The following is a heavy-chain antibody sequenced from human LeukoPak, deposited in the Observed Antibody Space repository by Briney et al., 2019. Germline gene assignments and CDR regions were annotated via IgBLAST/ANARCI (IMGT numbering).Heavy chain of an antibody. CDR3: ARGHAAYDSSGYYLY. V-gene: IGHV1-2*02. J-gene: IGHJ4*02. CDR1: GYTFTGYY. Sequence: ASVKVSCKASGYTFTGYYIHWVRQAPGQGLEWMGWINPNSGGTHYAQKFQGRVTMTRDTSISTAYMELSRLRSDDTAIFFCARGHAAYDSSGYYLYWGQGTLVTVSS. D-gene: IGHD3-22*01. CDR2: INPNSGGT.